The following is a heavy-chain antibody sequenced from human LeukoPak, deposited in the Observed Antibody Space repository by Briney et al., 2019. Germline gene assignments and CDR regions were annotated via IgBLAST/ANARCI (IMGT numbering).Heavy chain of an antibody. CDR2: MNPISGST. CDR1: GYTFSSYD. J-gene: IGHJ5*02. CDR3: ARVKRFPTVWFDP. V-gene: IGHV1-8*01. D-gene: IGHD3-10*01. Sequence: ASVKVSCKASGYTFSSYDINWVRQAAGQGLEWMGWMNPISGSTGYAQKFQGRVTMTRDTSITTAFMELSSLRSDDMAIYYCARVKRFPTVWFDPWGQGTLVTVSS.